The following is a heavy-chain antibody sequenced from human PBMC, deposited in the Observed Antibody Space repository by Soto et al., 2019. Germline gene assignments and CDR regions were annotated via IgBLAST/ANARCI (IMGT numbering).Heavy chain of an antibody. CDR2: IWYDGNNK. D-gene: IGHD2-21*01. Sequence: QVQLVESGGGVVQPGGSLRRSCAASGFTFSNYGMHWVRQAPGKGLEWVAVIWYDGNNKYYADSVKGRFTISRDNSNNTLYVQMTSLRAEDTAVYYCARGLHSLFDYWGQGTLVTVS. CDR3: ARGLHSLFDY. V-gene: IGHV3-33*01. CDR1: GFTFSNYG. J-gene: IGHJ4*02.